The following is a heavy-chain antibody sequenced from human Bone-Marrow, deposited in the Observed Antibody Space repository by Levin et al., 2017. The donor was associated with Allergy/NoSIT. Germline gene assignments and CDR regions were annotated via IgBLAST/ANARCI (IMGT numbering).Heavy chain of an antibody. CDR3: ATGSASQTSDAFDI. J-gene: IGHJ3*02. V-gene: IGHV4-59*02. D-gene: IGHD2-2*01. CDR1: GGSVINYY. Sequence: PSETLSLTCAVSGGSVINYYWTWIRQPPGKGLEWIGYIHYSGSTNYNPSLKSRVTTSVDTSKNQFSLKVSSVTAADTAVYYCATGSASQTSDAFDIWGQGTMVTVSS. CDR2: IHYSGST.